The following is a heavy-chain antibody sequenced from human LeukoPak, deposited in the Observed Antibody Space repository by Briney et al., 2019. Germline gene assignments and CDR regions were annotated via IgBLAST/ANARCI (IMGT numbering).Heavy chain of an antibody. Sequence: ASETLSLTCTVSGYYISSGYYWAWIRQPPGKGLQWIGGIYHSGSTYYNPSLKSRVTMSVDTSKNQFSLKLSSVTAADTAVYYCAGASDTAMDMYYFDYWGQGTLVTVSS. CDR2: IYHSGST. D-gene: IGHD5-18*01. V-gene: IGHV4-38-2*02. CDR3: AGASDTAMDMYYFDY. J-gene: IGHJ4*02. CDR1: GYYISSGYY.